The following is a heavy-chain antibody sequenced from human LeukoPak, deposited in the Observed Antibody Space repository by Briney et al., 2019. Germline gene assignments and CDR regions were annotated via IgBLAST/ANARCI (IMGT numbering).Heavy chain of an antibody. CDR3: ARGGGSTTYYYDSSGYSDY. D-gene: IGHD3-22*01. CDR1: GYTFTGYY. V-gene: IGHV1-2*06. Sequence: ASVKVSCKASGYTFTGYYMHWVRQAPGQGLEWMGRINPNSGGTNYAQKFQGRVTMTRDTSISTAYMELSRLRSDDTAVYYCARGGGSTTYYYDSSGYSDYWGQGTLVTVSP. CDR2: INPNSGGT. J-gene: IGHJ4*02.